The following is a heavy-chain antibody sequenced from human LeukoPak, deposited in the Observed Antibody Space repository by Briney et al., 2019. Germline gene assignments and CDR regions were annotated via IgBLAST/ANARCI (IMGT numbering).Heavy chain of an antibody. V-gene: IGHV4-39*01. CDR1: GGSIRSSHYY. Sequence: PSEPLSLTCSVSGGSIRSSHYYWGWIRQPPGQGLEWIASVYYSGSTYYTPSLRSRVTISIDTSKNQFSLKLTSVTAADTAVFYCARQGGDNGYYYFDFWGQGTLVTVSS. CDR3: ARQGGDNGYYYFDF. CDR2: VYYSGST. D-gene: IGHD4-17*01. J-gene: IGHJ4*02.